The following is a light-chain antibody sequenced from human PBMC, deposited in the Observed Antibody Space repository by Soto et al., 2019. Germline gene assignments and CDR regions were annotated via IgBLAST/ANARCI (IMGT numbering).Light chain of an antibody. CDR1: QSVSSNY. J-gene: IGKJ1*01. CDR3: QQYGNSPWT. Sequence: VLTQSPATLSLSPGERATLSCRASQSVSSNYLDWYQQKPGQAPRLLIYGASDRATGIPDRFSGSGSGTDFTLIISRLEPEDFAVYYCQQYGNSPWTFGQGTKVDIK. V-gene: IGKV3-20*01. CDR2: GAS.